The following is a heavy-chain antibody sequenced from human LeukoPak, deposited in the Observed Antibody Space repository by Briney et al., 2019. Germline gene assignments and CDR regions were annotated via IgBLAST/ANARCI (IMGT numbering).Heavy chain of an antibody. D-gene: IGHD1-26*01. CDR3: AREVEEVGATYYFDY. V-gene: IGHV4-61*02. CDR2: IYTSGST. J-gene: IGHJ4*02. CDR1: GGSISSGSYY. Sequence: SETLSPTCTVSGGSISSGSYYWSWIRQPAGKGLEWIGRIYTSGSTNYNPSLKSRVTISVDTSKNQFSLKLSSVTAADTAVYYCAREVEEVGATYYFDYWGQGTLVTVSS.